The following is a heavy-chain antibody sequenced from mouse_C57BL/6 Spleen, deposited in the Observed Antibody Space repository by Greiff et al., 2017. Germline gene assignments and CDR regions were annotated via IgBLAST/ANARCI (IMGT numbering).Heavy chain of an antibody. V-gene: IGHV1-75*01. J-gene: IGHJ2*01. CDR2: IFPGSGST. CDR1: GYTFTDYY. D-gene: IGHD1-1*01. Sequence: QVQLQQSGPELVKPGASVKISCKASGYTFTDYYINWVKQRPGQGLEWIGWIFPGSGSTYYNEKFKGKATLTVDKSSSTAYMLLSSLTSEDSAVYFCARSSITTVVAHFDYWGQGTTLTVSS. CDR3: ARSSITTVVAHFDY.